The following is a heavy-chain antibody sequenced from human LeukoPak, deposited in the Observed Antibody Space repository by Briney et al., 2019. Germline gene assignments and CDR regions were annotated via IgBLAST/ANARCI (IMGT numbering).Heavy chain of an antibody. CDR3: ARLFDNFDWLLPLDY. J-gene: IGHJ4*02. Sequence: ASVKVSCKASGYTFTSYGISWVRQAPGQGLEWMGWISVYNGNTNYAQKLQGRVTMTTDTSTSTAYMELRSLRSDDTAVYYCARLFDNFDWLLPLDYWGQGTLVTVSS. CDR1: GYTFTSYG. CDR2: ISVYNGNT. V-gene: IGHV1-18*01. D-gene: IGHD3-9*01.